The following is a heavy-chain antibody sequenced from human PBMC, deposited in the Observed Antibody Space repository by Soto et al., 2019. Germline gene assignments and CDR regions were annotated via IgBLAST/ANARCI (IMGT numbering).Heavy chain of an antibody. CDR2: IYYSGST. V-gene: IGHV4-59*01. J-gene: IGHJ4*02. D-gene: IGHD3-16*01. CDR3: ARGGSGFDVYLDY. Sequence: QVQLQESGPGLVKPSETLSLTCTVSGGSITNYYWSWIRQPPGKGLEWIGYIYYSGSTNYNPSLKTRPPISVDRSKNQFSLKLSSVTAADTAVYYCARGGSGFDVYLDYWGQGTLVTVSS. CDR1: GGSITNYY.